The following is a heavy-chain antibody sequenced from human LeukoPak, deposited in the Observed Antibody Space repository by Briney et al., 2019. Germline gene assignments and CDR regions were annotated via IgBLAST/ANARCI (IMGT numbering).Heavy chain of an antibody. CDR2: INPSGGST. CDR3: AREGGGITYYYYYMDV. CDR1: GYTFTSYY. D-gene: IGHD1-14*01. V-gene: IGHV1-46*01. J-gene: IGHJ6*03. Sequence: ASVKVSCKASGYTFTSYYMHSVRQAPGQGLEWMGIINPSGGSTSYAQKFQGRVTMTRDTSTSTVYMELSSLRSEDTAVYYCAREGGGITYYYYYMDVWGKGTTVTVSS.